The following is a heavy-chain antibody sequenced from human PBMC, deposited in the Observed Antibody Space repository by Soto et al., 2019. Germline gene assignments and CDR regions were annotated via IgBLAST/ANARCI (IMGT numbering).Heavy chain of an antibody. Sequence: QVQLQQWGAGLLKPSETLSLTCAVHGWTFSGYYWGWVRQPPGKGLGWIGEINHNGGTNYNPSLESRITISVDTSRNQFSLRLNSVTAADTAVYYCARGDWSTRFQNWGRGTLVTVSS. CDR2: INHNGGT. CDR3: ARGDWSTRFQN. V-gene: IGHV4-34*01. J-gene: IGHJ1*01. D-gene: IGHD3-3*01. CDR1: GWTFSGYY.